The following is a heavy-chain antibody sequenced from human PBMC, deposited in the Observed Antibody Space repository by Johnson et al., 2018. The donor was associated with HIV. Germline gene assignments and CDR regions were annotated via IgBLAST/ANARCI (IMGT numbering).Heavy chain of an antibody. CDR3: AKDRGSSSGWDAFDI. D-gene: IGHD6-6*01. V-gene: IGHV3-30*04. CDR2: ISYDGSNK. CDR1: GFTFSSYA. J-gene: IGHJ3*02. Sequence: QVKLVESGGGVVQPGRSLRLSCAASGFTFSSYAMHWVRQAPGKGLEWVAVISYDGSNKYYADSVKGRFTISRDNSKNTLYLQMNSLRAEDTAVYYCAKDRGSSSGWDAFDIWGQGTMVTVSS.